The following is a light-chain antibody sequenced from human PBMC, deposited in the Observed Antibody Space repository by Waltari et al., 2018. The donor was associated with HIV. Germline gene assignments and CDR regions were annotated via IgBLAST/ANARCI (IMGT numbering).Light chain of an antibody. J-gene: IGKJ4*01. CDR3: QHRGHWPS. CDR2: DAS. V-gene: IGKV3D-20*02. Sequence: TQSPAILSLPAGRTATLSCRASQNIGNRLAWYKFKPGQPPLLLIFDASRRANAGPDRFSGSGSETNFTLTLSNLRPWDSAMYYCQHRGHWPSFGGGTRVEI. CDR1: QNIGNR.